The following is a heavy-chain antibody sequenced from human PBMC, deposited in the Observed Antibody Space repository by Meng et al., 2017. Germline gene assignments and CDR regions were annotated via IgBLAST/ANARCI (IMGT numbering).Heavy chain of an antibody. D-gene: IGHD3-10*01. Sequence: GSLRLSCTVSGGSVSSGSYYWSWIRRPPGKGLEWIGYIYYSGSTNYNPSLKSRVTISVDTSKNQFSLKLSSVTAADTAVYYCARDSGSETKGGFDPWGQGTLVTVSS. V-gene: IGHV4-61*01. CDR2: IYYSGST. CDR1: GGSVSSGSYY. J-gene: IGHJ5*02. CDR3: ARDSGSETKGGFDP.